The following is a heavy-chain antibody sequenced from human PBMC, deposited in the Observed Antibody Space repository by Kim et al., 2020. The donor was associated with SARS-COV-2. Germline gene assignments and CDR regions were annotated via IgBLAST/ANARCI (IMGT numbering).Heavy chain of an antibody. V-gene: IGHV3-11*06. CDR3: ARVLGYYYDSSGYSDAFDI. J-gene: IGHJ3*02. D-gene: IGHD3-22*01. Sequence: GRFTICRDNAKNSLYLQMNSLRAEDTAVYYCARVLGYYYDSSGYSDAFDIWGQGTMVTVSS.